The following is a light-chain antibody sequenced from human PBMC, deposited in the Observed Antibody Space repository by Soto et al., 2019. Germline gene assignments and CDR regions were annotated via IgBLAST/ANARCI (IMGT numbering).Light chain of an antibody. CDR2: EVT. CDR3: SSYTSSSTTYV. V-gene: IGLV2-18*02. J-gene: IGLJ1*01. Sequence: QSALTQPPSVSGSPGQSVTISCTGTSSDVGSYNRLSWYQQPPGTAPKLMIYEVTNRPSGVSNRFSGSKSGNTASLTISGLQAEDEADYYCSSYTSSSTTYVFGTGTKVTVL. CDR1: SSDVGSYNR.